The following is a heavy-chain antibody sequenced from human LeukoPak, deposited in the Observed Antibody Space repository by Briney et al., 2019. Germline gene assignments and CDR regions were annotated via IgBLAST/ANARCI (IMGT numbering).Heavy chain of an antibody. Sequence: GGSLRLSCAASGLTLSDCYMSWIRQAPGKGLECVAYIYPGGGVIYYADSVKGRFTIFRDNTKNSLYLQMSSLRAEDTAIYYCARDYHNKGHDYWGPGTLVTISS. J-gene: IGHJ4*02. CDR3: ARDYHNKGHDY. D-gene: IGHD2/OR15-2a*01. CDR2: IYPGGGVI. V-gene: IGHV3-11*01. CDR1: GLTLSDCY.